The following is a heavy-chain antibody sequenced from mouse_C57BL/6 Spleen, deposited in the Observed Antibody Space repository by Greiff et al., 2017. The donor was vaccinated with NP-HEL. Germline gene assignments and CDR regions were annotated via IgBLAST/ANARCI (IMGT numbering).Heavy chain of an antibody. CDR1: GYTFTSYW. Sequence: VQLQQPGAELVKPGASVKMSCKASGYTFTSYWITWVKQRPGQGLEWIGDIYPGSGSTNYNEKFKSKATLTVDTSSSTAYMQLSSLTSEDSAVYYCARDGSSFPYAMDYWGQGTSVTVSS. CDR3: ARDGSSFPYAMDY. CDR2: IYPGSGST. J-gene: IGHJ4*01. D-gene: IGHD1-1*01. V-gene: IGHV1-55*01.